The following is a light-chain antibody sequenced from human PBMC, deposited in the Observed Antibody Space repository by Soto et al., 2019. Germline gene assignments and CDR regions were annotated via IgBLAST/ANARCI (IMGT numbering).Light chain of an antibody. J-gene: IGLJ1*01. CDR3: SSYTSSSTGYV. CDR2: DVS. Sequence: QSALTQHASVSGSPGQSITISCTGTSSDVGGYNYVSWYQQHPGKAPKLMIYDVSNRPSGVSNRFSGSKSGNTASLTISGLQAEDEADYYCSSYTSSSTGYVFGSGTKVTVL. CDR1: SSDVGGYNY. V-gene: IGLV2-14*01.